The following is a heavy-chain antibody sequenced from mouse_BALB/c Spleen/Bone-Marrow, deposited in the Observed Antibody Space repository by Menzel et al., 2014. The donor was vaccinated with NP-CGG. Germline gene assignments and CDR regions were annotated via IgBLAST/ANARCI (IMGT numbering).Heavy chain of an antibody. Sequence: VQLQQPGAELMKPGASVKISCKATGYTFSNYWIDWVKQRPGHGLEWIGEILPGSGTANYNEKFKGKATFTADTSSNTAYMQLSSLTSEDSALYYCARASVVPYYFDFWGQGTTPTVSS. CDR3: ARASVVPYYFDF. J-gene: IGHJ2*01. CDR2: ILPGSGTA. CDR1: GYTFSNYW. V-gene: IGHV1-9*01. D-gene: IGHD1-1*01.